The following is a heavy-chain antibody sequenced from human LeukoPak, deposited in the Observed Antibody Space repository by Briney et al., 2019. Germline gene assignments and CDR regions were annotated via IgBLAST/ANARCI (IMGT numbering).Heavy chain of an antibody. Sequence: GGSLRLSCAASGFTFSNYNMNWVRQAPGEGREWVSSISRSSTYIYYADSVKGRFTISRDSAKNSLYLQMNSLRAKDTALYYCARDGVVVTAIPSGLYDYWGQGTLVTVSS. V-gene: IGHV3-21*01. D-gene: IGHD2-21*02. J-gene: IGHJ4*02. CDR2: ISRSSTYI. CDR1: GFTFSNYN. CDR3: ARDGVVVTAIPSGLYDY.